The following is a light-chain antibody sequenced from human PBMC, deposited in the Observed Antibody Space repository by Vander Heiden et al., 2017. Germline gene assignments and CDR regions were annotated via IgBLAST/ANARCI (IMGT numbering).Light chain of an antibody. CDR2: GAS. CDR1: QSVSSSY. V-gene: IGKV3-20*01. J-gene: IGKJ4*01. Sequence: EVVLTQTPGPLSWSPVERDTLSCKASQSVSSSYLAWYQQKPGQAPRLLIYGASSRATGIPDRFSGSGSGTDFTLTISRLEPEDFAVYYCQQYGSSPLTFGGGTKVEIK. CDR3: QQYGSSPLT.